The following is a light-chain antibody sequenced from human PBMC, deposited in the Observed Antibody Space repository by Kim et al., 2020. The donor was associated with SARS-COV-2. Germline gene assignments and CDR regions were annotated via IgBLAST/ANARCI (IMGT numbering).Light chain of an antibody. V-gene: IGLV1-47*01. CDR2: RNN. J-gene: IGLJ3*02. CDR1: SSNIGSNY. Sequence: QSVLTQPPSASGTPGQRVTISCSGSSSNIGSNYVYWYQQLPGTAPKLLIYRNNQRPSGVPDRFSGPKSGTSTSLAISGLRSEDEADYYCAAWDDSLSAGVFGGGTQLTVL. CDR3: AAWDDSLSAGV.